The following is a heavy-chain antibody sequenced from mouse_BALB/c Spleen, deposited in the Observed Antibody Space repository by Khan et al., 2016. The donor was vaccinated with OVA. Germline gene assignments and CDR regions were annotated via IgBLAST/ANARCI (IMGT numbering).Heavy chain of an antibody. Sequence: QVQLKQSGPGLVAPSQSLSITCTVSGFSLTSYGVHWVRQPPGKGLEWLGVLWASGSTNYNSALMSRLSISKDNSKNQVFLKMNSLQTDDTAMYYCARPYYGSAWFAYWGQGTLVTVSA. V-gene: IGHV2-9*02. D-gene: IGHD1-1*01. CDR3: ARPYYGSAWFAY. J-gene: IGHJ3*01. CDR1: GFSLTSYG. CDR2: LWASGST.